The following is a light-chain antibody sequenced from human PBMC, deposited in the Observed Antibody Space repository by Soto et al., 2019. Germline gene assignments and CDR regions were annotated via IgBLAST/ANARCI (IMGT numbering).Light chain of an antibody. J-gene: IGLJ2*01. Sequence: SYELTQPPSVSVSPGPTASITCSGAKLGDKYACWYQQKPGQSPVLVIYQDSKRPSGIPERFSGSNSGNTATLTISGTQAMDEADYYCQAWDSSTAHVVFGGGTKVTVL. CDR2: QDS. V-gene: IGLV3-1*01. CDR3: QAWDSSTAHVV. CDR1: KLGDKY.